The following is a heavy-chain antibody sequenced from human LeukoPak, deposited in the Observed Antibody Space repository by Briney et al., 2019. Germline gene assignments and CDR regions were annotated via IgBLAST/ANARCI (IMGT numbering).Heavy chain of an antibody. Sequence: GGSLRLSCAASGFTFGGYWMSWVRQAPGRGLEWVANTNPDGSIKYYVDSVNGRFTISRDNAKNSLYLQMNSLRAEDTAVYYCVSGFLQWLYWGQGTLVTVSS. D-gene: IGHD3-3*01. CDR2: TNPDGSIK. J-gene: IGHJ4*02. V-gene: IGHV3-7*01. CDR3: VSGFLQWLY. CDR1: GFTFGGYW.